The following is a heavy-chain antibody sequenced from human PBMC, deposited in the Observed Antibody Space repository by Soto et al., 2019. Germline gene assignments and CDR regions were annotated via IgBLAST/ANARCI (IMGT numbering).Heavy chain of an antibody. CDR3: ARTQAEYQWGVAPDAFDI. J-gene: IGHJ3*02. CDR1: GFTFSSYD. V-gene: IGHV3-13*01. Sequence: GGSLRLSCAASGFTFSSYDMHWVRQATGKGLEWVSAIGTAGDTYYPGSVKGRFTISRENAKNSLYLQMNSLRAEDTAVYYCARTQAEYQWGVAPDAFDIWGQGTMVTVSS. CDR2: IGTAGDT. D-gene: IGHD2-2*01.